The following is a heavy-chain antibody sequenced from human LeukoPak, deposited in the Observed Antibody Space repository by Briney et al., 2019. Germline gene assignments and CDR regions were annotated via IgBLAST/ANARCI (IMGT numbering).Heavy chain of an antibody. J-gene: IGHJ6*02. Sequence: SETLSLTCTVSGGSISSYYWSWIRQPPGKGLEWIGYIYYSGSTNYNPSLKSRVTISVDTSKNQFSLKLSSVTAADTAVYYCARGDVLLWFGELSGSGRRILTYYYYGMDVWGQGTTVTVSS. CDR3: ARGDVLLWFGELSGSGRRILTYYYYGMDV. V-gene: IGHV4-59*01. CDR1: GGSISSYY. CDR2: IYYSGST. D-gene: IGHD3-10*01.